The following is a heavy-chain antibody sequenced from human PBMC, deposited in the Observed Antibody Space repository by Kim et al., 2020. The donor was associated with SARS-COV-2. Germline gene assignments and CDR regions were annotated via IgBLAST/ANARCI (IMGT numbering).Heavy chain of an antibody. Sequence: GGSLRLSCAASGFTFGDYAMHWVRQAPGKGLEWVSGINWNSGSIGYADSVKGRFTISRDNAKNSLYLRMNSLRVEDTALYYCVKGQLTPDIAVAGTAAFHIWGQGTMVSVSS. CDR1: GFTFGDYA. D-gene: IGHD6-19*01. V-gene: IGHV3-9*01. J-gene: IGHJ3*02. CDR2: INWNSGSI. CDR3: VKGQLTPDIAVAGTAAFHI.